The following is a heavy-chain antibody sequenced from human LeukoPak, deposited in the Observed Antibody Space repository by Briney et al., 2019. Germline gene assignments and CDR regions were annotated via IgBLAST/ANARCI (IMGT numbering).Heavy chain of an antibody. CDR1: GFTFSSYS. J-gene: IGHJ4*02. D-gene: IGHD1-26*01. CDR2: ISSSSSYI. Sequence: GGSLRLSCAASGFTFSSYSMNWVRQAPGKGLEWVSSISSSSSYIYYADSVKGRFTISRDNAKNSLYLQINSLRAEDTALYYCARDQSSGIYTFDYWGQGTLVTVSS. CDR3: ARDQSSGIYTFDY. V-gene: IGHV3-21*01.